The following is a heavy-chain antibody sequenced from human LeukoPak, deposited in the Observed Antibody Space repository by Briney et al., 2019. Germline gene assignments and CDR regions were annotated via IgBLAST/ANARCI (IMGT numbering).Heavy chain of an antibody. CDR1: GGSFSGYY. CDR2: INHSGST. D-gene: IGHD4-23*01. Sequence: PSETLSLTCAVYGGSFSGYYWSWIRQPPGKGLEWIGEINHSGSTNYNPSLKSRVTISVDTSKNQFSLKLSSVTAADTAVYYCARGFLGGNRARHFDYWGQGTLVIVSS. CDR3: ARGFLGGNRARHFDY. V-gene: IGHV4-34*01. J-gene: IGHJ4*02.